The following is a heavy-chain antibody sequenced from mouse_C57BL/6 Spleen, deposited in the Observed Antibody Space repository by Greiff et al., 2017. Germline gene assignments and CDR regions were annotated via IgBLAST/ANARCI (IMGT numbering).Heavy chain of an antibody. V-gene: IGHV1-76*01. CDR2: IYPGSGNT. CDR3: ARSNYGFAY. D-gene: IGHD1-1*01. Sequence: VQLQQSGAELVRPGASVKLSCKASGYTFTDYYINWVKQRPGQGLEWIARIYPGSGNTYYNEKFKGKATLTAEKSSSTAYMQLSSLTSEDSAVYFCARSNYGFAYWGPETLVTVSA. J-gene: IGHJ3*01. CDR1: GYTFTDYY.